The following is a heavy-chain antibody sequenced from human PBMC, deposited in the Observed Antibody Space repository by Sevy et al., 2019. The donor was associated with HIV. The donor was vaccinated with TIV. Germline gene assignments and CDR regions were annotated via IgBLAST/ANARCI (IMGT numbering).Heavy chain of an antibody. CDR1: GGSFSGYY. CDR2: ISHSGST. CDR3: ARHCTGASCSHAFDI. J-gene: IGHJ3*02. Sequence: SETLSLTCAVYGGSFSGYYWSWIRQPPGKGLEWIGEISHSGSTNYNPSLKSRVTISVDTSKNQFSLKLSSVTAADTAVYYCARHCTGASCSHAFDIWGHGTMVTVSS. V-gene: IGHV4-34*01. D-gene: IGHD2-8*02.